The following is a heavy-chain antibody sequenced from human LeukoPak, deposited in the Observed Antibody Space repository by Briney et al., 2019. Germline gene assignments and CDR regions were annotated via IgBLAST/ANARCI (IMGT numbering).Heavy chain of an antibody. D-gene: IGHD7-27*01. CDR3: ASRSGDFDY. J-gene: IGHJ4*02. Sequence: GGSLRLSCAASGFTFSSYSMNWVRQAPGKGLEWVSSISSSSSYIYYADSAKGRFTISRDNAKNSLYLQMNSLRAEDTAVYYCASRSGDFDYWGQGTLVTVSS. CDR1: GFTFSSYS. V-gene: IGHV3-21*01. CDR2: ISSSSSYI.